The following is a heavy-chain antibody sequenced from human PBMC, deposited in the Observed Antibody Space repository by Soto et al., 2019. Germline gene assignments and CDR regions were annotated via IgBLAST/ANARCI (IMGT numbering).Heavy chain of an antibody. CDR1: GGAFSNYA. Sequence: QVQLVQSGAEVKKPGSSVKVSCKTSGGAFSNYAISWVRQAPGQGLEWMGGITPVFANAKYAQKFQGRVTITADESTSTAYLALSSLTSEDTAVYYCMREGGGGGSWGQVTLVTVSS. V-gene: IGHV1-69*01. D-gene: IGHD3-16*01. CDR2: ITPVFANA. J-gene: IGHJ1*01. CDR3: MREGGGGGS.